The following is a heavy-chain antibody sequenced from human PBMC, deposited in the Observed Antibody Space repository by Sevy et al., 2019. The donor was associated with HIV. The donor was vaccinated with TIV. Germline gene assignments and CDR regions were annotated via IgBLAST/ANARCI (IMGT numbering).Heavy chain of an antibody. D-gene: IGHD6-19*01. V-gene: IGHV3-66*02. CDR2: IFSSGST. CDR3: VSLFLSYRSGWFYFDY. CDR1: GFTVNDKY. Sequence: GGSLRLSCAISGFTVNDKYIIWVRQAPGKGLEWVSVIFSSGSTYYADSAKGRFTISRDNSKNTVDLQMNSVRAEDTAVYYCVSLFLSYRSGWFYFDYWGQRTLVTDSS. J-gene: IGHJ4*02.